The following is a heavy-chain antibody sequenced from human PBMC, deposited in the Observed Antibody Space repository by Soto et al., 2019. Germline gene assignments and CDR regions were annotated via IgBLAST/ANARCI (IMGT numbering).Heavy chain of an antibody. D-gene: IGHD5-18*01. CDR3: ARALHGYSYGADFDY. Sequence: GGSLRLSCAASGFAFSSYGMHWVRQAPGKGLEWVAVIWYDGSNKYYADSVKGRFTISRDNSKNTLYLQMNSLRAEDTAVYYCARALHGYSYGADFDYWGQGTLVTVS. CDR1: GFAFSSYG. CDR2: IWYDGSNK. J-gene: IGHJ4*02. V-gene: IGHV3-33*01.